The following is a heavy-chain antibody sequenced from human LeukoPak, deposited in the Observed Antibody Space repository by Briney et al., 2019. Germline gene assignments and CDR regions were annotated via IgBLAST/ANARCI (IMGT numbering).Heavy chain of an antibody. D-gene: IGHD2-15*01. CDR2: IIPIFGTA. J-gene: IGHJ3*02. CDR3: ARDLLVGPPGGAFDN. Sequence: ASVKVSCKASGYTFTGYYMHWVRHAPGQGLEWMGGIIPIFGTANYAQKFQGRVTITADASTSSAYRGMSSLRSEDAAVYYCARDLLVGPPGGAFDNWGQGTMVTVSS. V-gene: IGHV1-69*13. CDR1: GYTFTGYY.